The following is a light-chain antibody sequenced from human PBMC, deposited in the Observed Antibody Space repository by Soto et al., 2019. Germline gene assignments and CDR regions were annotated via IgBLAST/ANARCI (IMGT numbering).Light chain of an antibody. CDR1: QSISSW. Sequence: DIQMTQSPSTLSASVVERVTITCRASQSISSWLAWYQQKPGKAPKLLIYKASTLKSGVPSRFSGSGSGTEFTPTISSLQPDDFATYYCQHYNSYSEAFGQGTKVDIK. J-gene: IGKJ1*01. V-gene: IGKV1-5*03. CDR2: KAS. CDR3: QHYNSYSEA.